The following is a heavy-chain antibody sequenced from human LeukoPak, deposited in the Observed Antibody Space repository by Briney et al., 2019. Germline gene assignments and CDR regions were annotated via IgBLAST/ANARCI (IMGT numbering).Heavy chain of an antibody. V-gene: IGHV3-23*01. J-gene: IGHJ4*02. CDR2: ISGSGGST. D-gene: IGHD2-15*01. CDR1: GFTFTTYT. Sequence: GGSLRLSCAASGFTFTTYTMSWVRQAPGKGLEWVSAISGSGGSTYYADSVKGRFTISRDNSKNTLDLQMNSLRAEDTAVYYCAKSIGGVVVVAADYWGQGTLVTVSS. CDR3: AKSIGGVVVVAADY.